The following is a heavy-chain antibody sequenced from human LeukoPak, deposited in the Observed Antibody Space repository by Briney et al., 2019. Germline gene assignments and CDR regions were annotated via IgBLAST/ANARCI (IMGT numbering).Heavy chain of an antibody. V-gene: IGHV4-34*01. Sequence: SETLSLTCAVYGGSFSGYYWSWIRQPPGKGLEWIGEINHSGSTNCNPSLKSRVTISVDTSKNQFSLKLSSVTAADTAVYYCARGRMYYDFWSGYYTTRQSYYYYMDVWGKGTTVTVSS. CDR2: INHSGST. CDR1: GGSFSGYY. CDR3: ARGRMYYDFWSGYYTTRQSYYYYMDV. J-gene: IGHJ6*03. D-gene: IGHD3-3*01.